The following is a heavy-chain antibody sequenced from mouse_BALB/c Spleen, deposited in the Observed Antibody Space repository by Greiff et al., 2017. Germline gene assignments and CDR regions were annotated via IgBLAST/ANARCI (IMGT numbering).Heavy chain of an antibody. Sequence: LQQPGSELVRPGASVKLSCKASGYTFTSYWMHWVKQRPGQGLEWIGNIYPGSGSTNYDEKFKSKATLTVDTSSSTAYMQLSSLTSEDSAVYYCTRGDYGSSDYWGQGTTLTVSS. J-gene: IGHJ2*01. CDR3: TRGDYGSSDY. V-gene: IGHV1S22*01. CDR2: IYPGSGST. D-gene: IGHD1-1*01. CDR1: GYTFTSYW.